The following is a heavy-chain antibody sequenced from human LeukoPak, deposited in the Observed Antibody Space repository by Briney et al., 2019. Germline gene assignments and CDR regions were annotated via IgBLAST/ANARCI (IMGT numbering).Heavy chain of an antibody. J-gene: IGHJ3*01. CDR2: ISGSGSST. D-gene: IGHD3-22*01. V-gene: IGHV3-23*01. CDR1: GFTFSSYA. Sequence: GGSLRLSCAASGFTFSSYAMSWVRQAPGKGLEWVSAISGSGSSTYYADSVKGRFTISRDNSKNTLYLQMNSLRAEDTAVYYCAKGYYYDRGAFDFWGPGTMVTVSS. CDR3: AKGYYYDRGAFDF.